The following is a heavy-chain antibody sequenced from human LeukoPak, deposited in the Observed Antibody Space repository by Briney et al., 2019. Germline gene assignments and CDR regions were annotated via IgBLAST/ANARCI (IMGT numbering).Heavy chain of an antibody. J-gene: IGHJ5*02. V-gene: IGHV1-2*02. D-gene: IGHD3-3*01. CDR3: ARDGERFWSGYHSRGPQNWFDP. CDR1: GYTFTGYY. CDR2: INPNSGGT. Sequence: GASVKVSCKASGYTFTGYYMHWVRQAPGQGLEWMGWINPNSGGTNYAQKSQGRVTMTRDTSISTAYMELSRLRSDDTAVYYCARDGERFWSGYHSRGPQNWFDPWGQGTLVTVSS.